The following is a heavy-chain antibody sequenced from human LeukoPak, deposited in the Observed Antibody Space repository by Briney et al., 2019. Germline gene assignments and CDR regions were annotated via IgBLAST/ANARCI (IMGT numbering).Heavy chain of an antibody. J-gene: IGHJ5*02. V-gene: IGHV1-69*05. CDR1: GGTFSSYA. D-gene: IGHD3-3*01. CDR3: ARPYYDFWSGHVSNWFDP. Sequence: ASVKVSCKASGGTFSSYAISWVRQAPGQGLEWMGGIIPIFGTANYAQKLQGRVTMTTDTSTSTAYMELRSLRSEDTAVYYCARPYYDFWSGHVSNWFDPWGQGTLVTVSS. CDR2: IIPIFGTA.